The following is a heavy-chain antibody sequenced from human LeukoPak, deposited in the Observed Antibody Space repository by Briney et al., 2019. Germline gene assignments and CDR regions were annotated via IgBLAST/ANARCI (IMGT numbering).Heavy chain of an antibody. J-gene: IGHJ4*02. Sequence: GASVKVSCKASGYTFTGYYMHWVRQAPGKGLEWMGGFDPEDGETIYAQKFQGRVTMTEDTSTDTAYMELSSLRSEDTAVYYCATDVSYYYGSGSSPYLDYWGQGTLVTVSS. V-gene: IGHV1-24*01. CDR3: ATDVSYYYGSGSSPYLDY. CDR1: GYTFTGYY. D-gene: IGHD3-10*01. CDR2: FDPEDGET.